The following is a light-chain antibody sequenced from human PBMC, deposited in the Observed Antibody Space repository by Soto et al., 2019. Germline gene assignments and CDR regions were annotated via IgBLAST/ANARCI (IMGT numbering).Light chain of an antibody. Sequence: DIQMTQSPSTLSASVGDRVTITCRASPSISSWLAWYQQKPGKAPKLLIYDASSLESGVPSRISGSGSGTEFTLTISSLQPDDFATYYCQQYKSYPYTFVQGTKLEIK. CDR2: DAS. J-gene: IGKJ2*01. CDR3: QQYKSYPYT. V-gene: IGKV1-5*01. CDR1: PSISSW.